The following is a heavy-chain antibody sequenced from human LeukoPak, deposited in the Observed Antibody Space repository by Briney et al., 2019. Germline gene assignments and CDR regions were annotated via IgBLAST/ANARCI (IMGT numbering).Heavy chain of an antibody. J-gene: IGHJ1*01. CDR2: IKEDGSDK. D-gene: IGHD4-17*01. CDR1: GFTFSRYW. Sequence: PGGSLRLSCAASGFTFSRYWMSWVRQAPGKGLEWVANIKEDGSDKYYVDSVKGLFTISRDNSKNSLYLQMNSLRAEDTAVYYCARVITVYNDYEEVAEYFQHWGQGTLVIVSS. V-gene: IGHV3-7*01. CDR3: ARVITVYNDYEEVAEYFQH.